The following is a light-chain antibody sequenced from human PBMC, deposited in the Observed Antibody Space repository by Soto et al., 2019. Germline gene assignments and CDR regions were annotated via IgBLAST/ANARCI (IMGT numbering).Light chain of an antibody. V-gene: IGKV1-5*03. Sequence: DIQMTQSPSTLSGSVGDRVTITCRASQTISSWLAWYQQKPGKAHKLLIYKASTLKSGVPSRFSGSGSGTEFTLTISSLQPDDFATYYCQHYNSYSEPFGQGTKVDIK. J-gene: IGKJ1*01. CDR1: QTISSW. CDR3: QHYNSYSEP. CDR2: KAS.